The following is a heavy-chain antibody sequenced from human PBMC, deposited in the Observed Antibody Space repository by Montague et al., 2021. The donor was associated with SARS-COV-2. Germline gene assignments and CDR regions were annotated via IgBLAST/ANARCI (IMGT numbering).Heavy chain of an antibody. D-gene: IGHD1-20*01. CDR1: GCSISSSSYY. V-gene: IGHV4-39*07. CDR2: IYYSGST. J-gene: IGHJ6*02. Sequence: SETLSLTCSVSGCSISSSSYYWGWIRQPPGKGLECIWSIYYSGSTYCNPSLKSRVTLSVYTSNNQFSLKLSAVTAADTAVYYVARVEEYNWNYYYYYGMDVWGQGTTVTVSS. CDR3: ARVEEYNWNYYYYYGMDV.